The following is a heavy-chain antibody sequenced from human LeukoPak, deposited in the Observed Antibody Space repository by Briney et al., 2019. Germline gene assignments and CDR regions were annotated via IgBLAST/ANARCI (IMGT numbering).Heavy chain of an antibody. CDR1: GFTFSSYA. CDR2: ICGSGGSK. D-gene: IGHD6-19*01. CDR3: SSAPRYSSGWYGGFDY. V-gene: IGHV3-23*01. J-gene: IGHJ4*02. Sequence: GGSLRLSCAASGFTFSSYAMSWVRQAPGKGLEWVSDICGSGGSKYYAASEKGGFTISRENYKNTLYLQMNSLRAEDTAVYYCSSAPRYSSGWYGGFDYWGQGTLVTVSS.